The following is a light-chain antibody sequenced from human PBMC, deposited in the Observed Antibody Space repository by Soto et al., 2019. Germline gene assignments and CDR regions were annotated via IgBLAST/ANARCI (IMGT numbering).Light chain of an antibody. CDR1: QSVFYSDNENY. V-gene: IGKV4-1*01. J-gene: IGKJ1*01. Sequence: DIVMTQSPASLAVSLGERATINCKSSQSVFYSDNENYLAWYQQKPGQPPRLLMYWASTRESGVPDRFSGSGSRTDFTLTISSLQAEDVAVYYCQQYYTTPWAFGQGTKVEV. CDR3: QQYYTTPWA. CDR2: WAS.